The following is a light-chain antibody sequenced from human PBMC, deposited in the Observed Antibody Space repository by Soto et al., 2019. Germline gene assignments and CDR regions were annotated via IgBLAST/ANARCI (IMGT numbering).Light chain of an antibody. CDR3: SSYTSSSTLV. J-gene: IGLJ1*01. V-gene: IGLV2-14*01. CDR2: DVS. CDR1: SSDVGGYNY. Sequence: QSALTQPACVSGSPGQSITISCTGTSSDVGGYNYVSWYQQHPGKAPKLMIYDVSNRPSGVSNRFSGSKSANTASLTISGLQAEDEADYYCSSYTSSSTLVFGTGTKLTVL.